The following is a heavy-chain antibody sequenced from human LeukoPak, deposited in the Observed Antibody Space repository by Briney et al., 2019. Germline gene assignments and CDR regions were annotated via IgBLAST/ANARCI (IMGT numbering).Heavy chain of an antibody. D-gene: IGHD4-23*01. J-gene: IGHJ4*02. CDR1: GFTFSNYFW. Sequence: GGSLRLSCAASGFTFSNYFWLHWVRQAPGKGLVWVSRIRRDGGSSTYADSVQGRFTISRDNAKNTLYLQMNTLRAEDTAVYYCVRDLDLGGYSSFVSWGQGTLDRVSS. CDR2: IRRDGGSS. V-gene: IGHV3-74*01. CDR3: VRDLDLGGYSSFVS.